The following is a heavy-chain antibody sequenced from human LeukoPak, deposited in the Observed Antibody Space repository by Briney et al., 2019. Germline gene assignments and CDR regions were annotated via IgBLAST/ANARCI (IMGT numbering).Heavy chain of an antibody. CDR2: IYYSGST. V-gene: IGHV4-39*07. D-gene: IGHD1-26*01. CDR1: GGSISSSSYY. Sequence: PSETLSLTCTVSGGSISSSSYYWGWIRQPPGKGLEWIGSIYYSGSTYYNPSLKSRVTISVDTSKNQFSLKLSSVTAADTAVYYCTRDIGSYFDYWGRGTLVTVSS. CDR3: TRDIGSYFDY. J-gene: IGHJ4*02.